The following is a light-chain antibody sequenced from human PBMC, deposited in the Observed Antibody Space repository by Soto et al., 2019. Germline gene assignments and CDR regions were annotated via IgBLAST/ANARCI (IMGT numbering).Light chain of an antibody. CDR1: RSNVGNNA. CDR2: YDD. V-gene: IGLV1-36*01. Sequence: QSVLTQPPSVSDAPRQRVTISCSGSRSNVGNNAVNWYQQLPGKAPKLLIYYDDLLPSGVSDRFSGSKSGTSASLAISGLQSEDEADYYCAVWEDSLNGVVFGGGTKVTVL. CDR3: AVWEDSLNGVV. J-gene: IGLJ3*02.